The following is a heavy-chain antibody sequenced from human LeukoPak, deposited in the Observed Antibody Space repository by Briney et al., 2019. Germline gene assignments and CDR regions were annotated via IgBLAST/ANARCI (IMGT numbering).Heavy chain of an antibody. D-gene: IGHD3-3*01. V-gene: IGHV1-69*13. Sequence: GASVTVSFKASGGTFSSYAISWVRQAPGQGLEWMGGIIPIFGTASYAQKFQGRVTITADESTSTAYMELSSLRSEDTAVYYCAREGVAFWSGYFDYWGQGTLVTVSS. CDR1: GGTFSSYA. CDR2: IIPIFGTA. CDR3: AREGVAFWSGYFDY. J-gene: IGHJ4*02.